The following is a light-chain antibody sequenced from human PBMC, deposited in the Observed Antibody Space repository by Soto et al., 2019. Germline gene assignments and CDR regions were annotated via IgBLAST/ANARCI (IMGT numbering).Light chain of an antibody. CDR3: QQYNNWPRT. J-gene: IGKJ1*01. CDR2: GAS. CDR1: QSVSNN. Sequence: EIVMTQSPATLSVSPGERASLSCRASQSVSNNLAWYQQKPGQAPRLLIYGASTRATGIPARFSGSGSGTEFTLTISSLQSEDLAVYYCQQYNNWPRTFGQGTKVEI. V-gene: IGKV3-15*01.